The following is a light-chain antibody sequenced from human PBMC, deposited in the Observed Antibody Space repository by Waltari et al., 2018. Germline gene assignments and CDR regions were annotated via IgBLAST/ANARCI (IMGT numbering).Light chain of an antibody. J-gene: IGLJ1*01. V-gene: IGLV2-23*01. Sequence: QSALTPPPSVSGTPGQSVTITCTGPLGTSNLFSWYRPLPGTVPKLILYHSPARPPGTSVRFSGSRSGNTASLTISGLQSDDEADYYCCSNNEGHAHVFGTGTRVTVL. CDR3: CSNNEGHAHV. CDR1: LGTSNL. CDR2: HSP.